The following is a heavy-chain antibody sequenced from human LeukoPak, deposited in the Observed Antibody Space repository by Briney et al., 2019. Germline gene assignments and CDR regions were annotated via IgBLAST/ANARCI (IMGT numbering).Heavy chain of an antibody. CDR3: ARTAIVVPAAMGVFDP. J-gene: IGHJ5*02. Sequence: ASVKVSCKASGYTFTSYDINWVRQATGQGLEWMGWMNPNSGNTGYAQKFQGRVTMTRNTSISTAYMELSSLRSEDTAVYYCARTAIVVPAAMGVFDPWGQGTLVTVSS. CDR1: GYTFTSYD. V-gene: IGHV1-8*01. D-gene: IGHD2-2*01. CDR2: MNPNSGNT.